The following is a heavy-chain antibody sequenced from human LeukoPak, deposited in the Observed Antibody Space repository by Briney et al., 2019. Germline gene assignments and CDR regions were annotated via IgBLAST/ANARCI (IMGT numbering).Heavy chain of an antibody. CDR2: IWYDGSNK. CDR3: ASSRSSTWYGLEN. V-gene: IGHV3-33*01. D-gene: IGHD6-13*01. J-gene: IGHJ4*02. CDR1: GFTFSSYG. Sequence: GRSLRLSCAASGFTFSSYGMHWVRQAPGKGLEWVAVIWYDGSNKYYVDSVKGRFTISRDNSKNTLYLQMNSLRAEDTALYYCASSRSSTWYGLENWGQGTLVTVSS.